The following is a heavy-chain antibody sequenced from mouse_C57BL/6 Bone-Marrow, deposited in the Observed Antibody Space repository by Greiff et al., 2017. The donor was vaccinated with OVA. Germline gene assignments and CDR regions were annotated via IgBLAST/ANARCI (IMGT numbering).Heavy chain of an antibody. Sequence: VQLQQPGAELVKPGASVKLSCKASGYTFTSYWMHWVKQRPGRGLEWIGRIDPTSGGTKYNEKFKSKATLTVDKPSSTAYMQLSSLTSENSAVDYCAGEVRLYYFDYWGQGTTLTVSS. J-gene: IGHJ2*01. CDR2: IDPTSGGT. CDR1: GYTFTSYW. V-gene: IGHV1-72*01. CDR3: AGEVRLYYFDY.